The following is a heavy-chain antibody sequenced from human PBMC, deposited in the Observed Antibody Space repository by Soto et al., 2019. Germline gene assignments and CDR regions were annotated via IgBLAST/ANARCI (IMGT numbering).Heavy chain of an antibody. D-gene: IGHD6-19*01. CDR2: ISAYNGNT. CDR1: GYTFTSYG. CDR3: ARAVAGTFGALDYFDY. Sequence: ASVKVSCKASGYTFTSYGISWVRQAPGQGLEWMGWISAYNGNTNYAQKLQGRVTMTTDTSTSTAYMELRSLRSDDTAVYYCARAVAGTFGALDYFDYWGQGTLVTVSS. V-gene: IGHV1-18*01. J-gene: IGHJ4*02.